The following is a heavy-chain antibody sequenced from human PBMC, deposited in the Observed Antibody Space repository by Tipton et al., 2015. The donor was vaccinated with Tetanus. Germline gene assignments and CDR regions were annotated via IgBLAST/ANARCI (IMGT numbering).Heavy chain of an antibody. V-gene: IGHV1-2*02. CDR3: ARVLRDSSGGDAFDI. D-gene: IGHD3-22*01. CDR2: INPNSGGT. J-gene: IGHJ3*02. CDR1: GYTFTGYY. Sequence: QLVQSGPEVKKPGASVKVSCKASGYTFTGYYMHWVRQAPGQGLEWMGWINPNSGGTNYAQKFQGRVTMTRDTSISTAYMELSRLRSDDTAVYYCARVLRDSSGGDAFDIWGQGTMVTVSS.